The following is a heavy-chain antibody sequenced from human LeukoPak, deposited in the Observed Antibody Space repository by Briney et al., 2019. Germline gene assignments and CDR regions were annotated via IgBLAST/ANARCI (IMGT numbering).Heavy chain of an antibody. J-gene: IGHJ6*03. CDR3: ARGTIAADDYYYMDV. CDR2: IYTSGST. D-gene: IGHD6-13*01. Sequence: SETLSLTCTVSGVSINIGTDYWSWIRQPAGKGLEWIGRIYTSGSTDYNPSLKSRVIISVDTSKNHFSLKLSSVTAADTAGYYCARGTIAADDYYYMDVWGKGTTVTISS. V-gene: IGHV4-61*02. CDR1: GVSINIGTDY.